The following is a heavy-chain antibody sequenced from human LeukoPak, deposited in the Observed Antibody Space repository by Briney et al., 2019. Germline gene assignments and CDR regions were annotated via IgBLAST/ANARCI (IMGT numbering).Heavy chain of an antibody. CDR3: ARDKGGLRFSWFDP. D-gene: IGHD5-12*01. Sequence: PSETLSLTCAVYGGSFSGYYWSWIRQPPGKGLEWIGYIYYSGSTNYNPSLKSRVTISVDTSKNQFSLKLSSVTAADTAVYYCARDKGGLRFSWFDPWGQGTLVTVSS. V-gene: IGHV4-59*01. CDR1: GGSFSGYY. J-gene: IGHJ5*02. CDR2: IYYSGST.